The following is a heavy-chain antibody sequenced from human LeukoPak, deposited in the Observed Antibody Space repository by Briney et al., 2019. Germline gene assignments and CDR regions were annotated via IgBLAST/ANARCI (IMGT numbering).Heavy chain of an antibody. CDR3: AAQLGERLPGDY. D-gene: IGHD3-16*01. Sequence: SETLSLTCTVSGGSISSYYWSWIRQPPGKGLEWIEYIYYSGSTNYNPSLKSRVTISVDTSKNQFSLKLSSVTAADTAVYYCAAQLGERLPGDYWGQGTLVTVSS. CDR2: IYYSGST. CDR1: GGSISSYY. V-gene: IGHV4-59*08. J-gene: IGHJ4*02.